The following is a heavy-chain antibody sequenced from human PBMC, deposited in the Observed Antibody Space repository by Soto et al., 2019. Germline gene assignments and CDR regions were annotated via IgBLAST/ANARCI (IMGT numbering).Heavy chain of an antibody. J-gene: IGHJ4*02. D-gene: IGHD6-6*01. Sequence: GGSLRLSCAASGFTFSSYWMSWVRQAPGKGLEWVANIKQDGSEKYYVDSVKGRFTISRDNAKNSLYLQMNSLRAEETAVYYSARGGAARSFDYWGQGTLDTVSS. CDR3: ARGGAARSFDY. CDR2: IKQDGSEK. CDR1: GFTFSSYW. V-gene: IGHV3-7*03.